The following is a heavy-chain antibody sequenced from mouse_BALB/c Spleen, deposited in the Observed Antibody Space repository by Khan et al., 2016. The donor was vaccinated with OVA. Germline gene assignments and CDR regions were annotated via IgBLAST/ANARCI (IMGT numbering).Heavy chain of an antibody. CDR2: INPTTNYT. CDR1: GYTCINYW. Sequence: QVQLKQSGAELAKPGASVKMSCKTSGYTCINYWILWVKQRPGQGLEWIGYINPTTNYTECNQNFKDKATLTADRTSSTAYMQLSSLTSEDSAVYYCARRDLRWDFDYWGQGTTLTVSS. CDR3: ARRDLRWDFDY. J-gene: IGHJ2*01. V-gene: IGHV1-7*01. D-gene: IGHD1-1*01.